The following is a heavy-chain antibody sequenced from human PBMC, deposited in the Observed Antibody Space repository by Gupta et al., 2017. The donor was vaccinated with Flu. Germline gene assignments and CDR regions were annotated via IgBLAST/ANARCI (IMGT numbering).Heavy chain of an antibody. D-gene: IGHD2-2*02. CDR1: GGSISSSSYY. CDR2: IYYSGST. V-gene: IGHV4-39*01. Sequence: QLQLQESGPGLVKPSETLSLTCTVSGGSISSSSYYWGWIRQPPGKGLEWIGRIYYSGSTYYTPSLKSRVTISVDTPKNQFSLKLSPVTAADTAVYYCARRPDARADCSSTSCYIWAGDYFDYWGQGTLVTVSS. CDR3: ARRPDARADCSSTSCYIWAGDYFDY. J-gene: IGHJ4*02.